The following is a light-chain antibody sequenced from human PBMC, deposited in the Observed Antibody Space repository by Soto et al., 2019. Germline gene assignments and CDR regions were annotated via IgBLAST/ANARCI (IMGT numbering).Light chain of an antibody. J-gene: IGKJ1*01. CDR3: MQALQTPRT. CDR2: LGS. V-gene: IGKV2-28*01. Sequence: DLVMTQSPLSLPVTPGEPASISCRSSQSLLHTNGYNYLDWYLQKPGQSPQLLIYLGSNRASGVPDRFSGSGSGTYFTLKISRVEAEDVGIYYCMQALQTPRTFGQGTKVEVK. CDR1: QSLLHTNGYNY.